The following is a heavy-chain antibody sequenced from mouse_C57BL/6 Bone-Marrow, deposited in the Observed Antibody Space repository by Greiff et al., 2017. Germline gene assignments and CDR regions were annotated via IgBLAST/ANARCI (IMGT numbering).Heavy chain of an antibody. Sequence: EVMLVESGGDLVKPGGSLKLSCAASGFTFSSYGMSWVRQTPDKRLEWVATISSGGSYTYYPDSVKGRITISRDNAKNTLYLQMSSLKSEDTAMYYCARRGNYAYWYFDVWGTGTTVTVSS. CDR2: ISSGGSYT. CDR3: ARRGNYAYWYFDV. V-gene: IGHV5-6*02. CDR1: GFTFSSYG. D-gene: IGHD2-1*01. J-gene: IGHJ1*03.